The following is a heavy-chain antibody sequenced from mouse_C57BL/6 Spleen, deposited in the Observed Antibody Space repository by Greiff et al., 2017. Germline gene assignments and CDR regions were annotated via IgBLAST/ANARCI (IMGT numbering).Heavy chain of an antibody. J-gene: IGHJ2*01. CDR2: IYPSDSET. CDR1: GYTFTSYW. CDR3: ARGGTVGSSFDY. Sequence: QVQLQQPGAELVRPGSSVKLSCKASGYTFTSYWMDWVKQRPGQGLEWIGNIYPSDSETHYNQKFKDKATLTVDKSSSTAYMQLSSLTSEDSAVFYCARGGTVGSSFDYWGQGTTLTVSS. D-gene: IGHD1-1*01. V-gene: IGHV1-61*01.